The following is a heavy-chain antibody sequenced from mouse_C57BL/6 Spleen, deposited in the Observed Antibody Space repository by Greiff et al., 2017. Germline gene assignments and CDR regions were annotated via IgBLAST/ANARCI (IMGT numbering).Heavy chain of an antibody. CDR1: GYTFTSYW. CDR3: ARGGYYFDY. V-gene: IGHV1-69*01. Sequence: QVQLQQPGAELVMPGASVKLSCKASGYTFTSYWMHWVKQRPGQGLEWIGEIVPSDSYTNYNQKFKGKSTLTVDKSSSKAYMQLSSLTSEASAVYYCARGGYYFDYWGQGTTLTVSS. CDR2: IVPSDSYT. J-gene: IGHJ2*01.